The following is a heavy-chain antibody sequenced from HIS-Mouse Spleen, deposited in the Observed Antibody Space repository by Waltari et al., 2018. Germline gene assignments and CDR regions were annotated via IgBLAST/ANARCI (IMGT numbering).Heavy chain of an antibody. CDR2: ISYSGST. J-gene: IGHJ2*01. CDR3: AREIPYSSSWYDWYFDL. V-gene: IGHV4-39*07. Sequence: QLQLQESGPGLVKPSETLSLTCTVSGGSIRSSSYYWGWLSQPPGKGLEGVGSISYSGSTYYNPSLKSRVTISVDTSKNQFSLKLSSVTAADTAVYYCAREIPYSSSWYDWYFDLWGRGTLVTVSS. CDR1: GGSIRSSSYY. D-gene: IGHD6-13*01.